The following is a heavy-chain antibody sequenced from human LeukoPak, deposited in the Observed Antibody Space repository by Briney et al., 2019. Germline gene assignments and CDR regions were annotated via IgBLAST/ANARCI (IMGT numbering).Heavy chain of an antibody. J-gene: IGHJ4*02. Sequence: GASVKVSCKASGYTFTGYYMHWVRQAPGQGLEWMGWINPNSGGTNYAQEFQGRVTMTRDTSISTAYMELSRLRSDDTAVYYCARYYYDSSGYYSVLFDYRGRGTLVTVSS. CDR2: INPNSGGT. CDR3: ARYYYDSSGYYSVLFDY. D-gene: IGHD3-22*01. CDR1: GYTFTGYY. V-gene: IGHV1-2*02.